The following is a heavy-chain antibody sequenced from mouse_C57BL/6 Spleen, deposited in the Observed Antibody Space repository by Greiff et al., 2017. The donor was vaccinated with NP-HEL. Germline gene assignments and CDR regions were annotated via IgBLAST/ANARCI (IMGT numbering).Heavy chain of an antibody. Sequence: EVQLVESGGGLVQPGGSLKLSCAASGFTFSDYGMAWVRQAPRKGPEWVAFISNLAYSIYYADTVTGRFTLSRENAKNTLYLEMSSLRSEDTAMYYCARRSPDWYFDVWGTGTTVTVSS. J-gene: IGHJ1*03. V-gene: IGHV5-15*01. CDR3: ARRSPDWYFDV. CDR2: ISNLAYSI. CDR1: GFTFSDYG.